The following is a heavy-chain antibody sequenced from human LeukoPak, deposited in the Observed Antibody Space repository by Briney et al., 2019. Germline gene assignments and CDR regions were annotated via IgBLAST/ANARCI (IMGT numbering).Heavy chain of an antibody. CDR2: INSDGSRT. J-gene: IGHJ3*02. CDR3: ARSGGCSGGSCYVDAFDI. V-gene: IGHV3-74*01. Sequence: GGSLRLSCAAPGFTFSSYWMHWVRQAPGKGPVWVSRINSDGSRTTYADSVKGRFTISRDNAKNTLYLEMNSLRAEDTAVYYCARSGGCSGGSCYVDAFDIWGQGTMVTVSS. CDR1: GFTFSSYW. D-gene: IGHD2-15*01.